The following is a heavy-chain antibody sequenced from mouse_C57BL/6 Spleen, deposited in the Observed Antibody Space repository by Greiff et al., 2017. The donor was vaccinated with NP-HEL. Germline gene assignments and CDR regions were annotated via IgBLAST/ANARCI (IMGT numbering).Heavy chain of an antibody. Sequence: EVQLVESGGGLVQPKGSLKLSCAASGFSFNTYAMNWVRQAPGQGLEWVARIRSKSNNYATYYADSVKDRFTISRDDSESMLYLQMNNLKTEDTAMYYCVRQNYYGSSPWFAYWGQGTLVTVSA. CDR1: GFSFNTYA. J-gene: IGHJ3*01. CDR2: IRSKSNNYAT. D-gene: IGHD1-1*01. V-gene: IGHV10-1*01. CDR3: VRQNYYGSSPWFAY.